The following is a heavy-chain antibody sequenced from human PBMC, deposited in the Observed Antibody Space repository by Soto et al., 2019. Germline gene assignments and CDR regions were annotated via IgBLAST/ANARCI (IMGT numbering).Heavy chain of an antibody. J-gene: IGHJ6*02. CDR3: ARPPIQLSHYGMDV. CDR2: ISAYNGNT. CDR1: GYTFTSYG. D-gene: IGHD5-18*01. V-gene: IGHV1-18*01. Sequence: GASVKVSCKASGYTFTSYGISWVRQAPGQGLEWMGWISAYNGNTNYAQKLQGRVTMTTDTSTSTAYMELSSLRSDDTAVYYCARPPIQLSHYGMDVWGQGTTVTVSS.